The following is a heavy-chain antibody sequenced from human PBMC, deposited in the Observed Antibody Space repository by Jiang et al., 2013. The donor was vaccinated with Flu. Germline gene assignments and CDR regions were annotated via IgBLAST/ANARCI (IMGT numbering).Heavy chain of an antibody. J-gene: IGHJ4*02. CDR2: IFYSGST. V-gene: IGHV4-31*03. D-gene: IGHD3-22*01. CDR1: GGSISSGGYY. CDR3: ARAEFDSSGYRYYFNY. Sequence: VKPSQTLSLTCTVSGGSISSGGYYWTWIRQHPGKGLEWIGYIFYSGSTYYNPSLKSRVSISVDTSKNQLSLKLSSVTAADTAVYYCARAEFDSSGYRYYFNYWGQGTLVSVSS.